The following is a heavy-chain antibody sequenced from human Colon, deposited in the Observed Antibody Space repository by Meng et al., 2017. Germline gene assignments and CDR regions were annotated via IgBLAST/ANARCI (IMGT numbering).Heavy chain of an antibody. CDR1: GYTFTGYY. CDR2: INPNSGGT. CDR3: ARERARTYYYDSSGYYFGPPPVL. V-gene: IGHV1-2*02. Sequence: ASVKVSCKASGYTFTGYYMHWVQQAPGQGLEWMGWINPNSGGTNYAQKFQGRVTMTRDTSISTAYMELSRLRSDDTAVYYCARERARTYYYDSSGYYFGPPPVLWGQGTLVTVSS. J-gene: IGHJ4*02. D-gene: IGHD3-22*01.